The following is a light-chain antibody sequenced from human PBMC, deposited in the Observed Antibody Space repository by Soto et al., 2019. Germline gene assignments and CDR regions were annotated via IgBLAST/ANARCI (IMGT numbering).Light chain of an antibody. CDR3: QQYNNWPPLT. Sequence: DIQMTQSPSSLSASVRDRVTITCRASQGISNYLAWYQQKPGKVPKLLIYAASTLQSGVPSRFSGSGSGTDFTLTISSLQSEDFAVYYCQQYNNWPPLTFGGGTKVEIK. CDR2: AAS. V-gene: IGKV1-27*01. J-gene: IGKJ4*01. CDR1: QGISNY.